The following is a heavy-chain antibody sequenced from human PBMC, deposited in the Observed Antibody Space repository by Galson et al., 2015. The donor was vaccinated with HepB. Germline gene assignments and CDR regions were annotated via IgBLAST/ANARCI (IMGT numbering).Heavy chain of an antibody. CDR2: ISSSSSTI. J-gene: IGHJ4*02. V-gene: IGHV3-48*02. CDR1: GFTFSSYS. D-gene: IGHD1-26*01. CDR3: AREPRPGSYYCWDY. Sequence: SLRLSCAASGFTFSSYSMNWVRQAPGKGLEWVSYISSSSSTIYYADSVKGRFTISRDNAKNSLYLQMNSLRDEDTAVYYCAREPRPGSYYCWDYWGQGTLVTVSS.